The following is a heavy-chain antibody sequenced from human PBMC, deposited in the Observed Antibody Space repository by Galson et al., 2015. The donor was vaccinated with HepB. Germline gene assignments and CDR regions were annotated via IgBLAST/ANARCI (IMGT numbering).Heavy chain of an antibody. D-gene: IGHD2-2*01. V-gene: IGHV4-39*01. J-gene: IGHJ6*02. CDR1: GYSISSSNYY. Sequence: SETLSLTCAVSGYSISSSNYYWGWIRQSPGKGLECIGNINYIGETRYNPSLKSRVTMSVDTSKNQFSLQLYSVTAADTGVYYCARLPGYCSGTSCFGYYTMDVWGQGTTVTVSS. CDR2: INYIGET. CDR3: ARLPGYCSGTSCFGYYTMDV.